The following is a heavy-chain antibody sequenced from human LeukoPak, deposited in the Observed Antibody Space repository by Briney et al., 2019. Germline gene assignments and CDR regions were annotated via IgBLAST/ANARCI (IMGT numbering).Heavy chain of an antibody. CDR3: ARVIYCSGGSCYYYYYYMDV. J-gene: IGHJ6*03. CDR2: IYTSGST. V-gene: IGHV4-61*02. D-gene: IGHD2-15*01. CDR1: GGSISSGRYY. Sequence: PSETLSLTCTVSGGSISSGRYYWNWIRQPAGKGLEWIGRIYTSGSTNYNPSLKSRITISVDTSKNQFSLKLSSVTAADTAVYYCARVIYCSGGSCYYYYYYMDVWGKGTTVTVSS.